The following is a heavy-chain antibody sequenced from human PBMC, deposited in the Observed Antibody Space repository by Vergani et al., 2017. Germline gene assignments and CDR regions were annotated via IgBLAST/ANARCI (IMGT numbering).Heavy chain of an antibody. CDR1: GFTFDDYA. CDR2: ISGDGGST. Sequence: EVQLVESGGGVVQPGGSLRLSCAASGFTFDDYAMHWVRQAPGKGLEWVSLISGDGGSTYYADSVKGRFTISRDNSKNSLYLQMNSLRTEDTALYYCAKDMVRFPYAYYFDYWGQGTLVTVSS. D-gene: IGHD3-16*01. J-gene: IGHJ4*02. CDR3: AKDMVRFPYAYYFDY. V-gene: IGHV3-43*02.